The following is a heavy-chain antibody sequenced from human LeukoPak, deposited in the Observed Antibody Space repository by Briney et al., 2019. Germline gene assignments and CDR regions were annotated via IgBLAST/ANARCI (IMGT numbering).Heavy chain of an antibody. V-gene: IGHV3-30*18. Sequence: PGGSLRLSCAASGFTFGYCVMHWVRQAPGKGLEWVAVIPYDGSNKYYADSVKGRFTISRDNSKNTLYLQMNSLRAEDTAVYYCAKGERPKLTAMDDAGNYFDYWGQGTLVTVSS. J-gene: IGHJ4*02. D-gene: IGHD5-18*01. CDR3: AKGERPKLTAMDDAGNYFDY. CDR2: IPYDGSNK. CDR1: GFTFGYCV.